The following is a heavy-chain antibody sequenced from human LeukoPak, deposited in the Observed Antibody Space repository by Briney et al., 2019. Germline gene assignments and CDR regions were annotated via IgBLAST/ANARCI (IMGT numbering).Heavy chain of an antibody. J-gene: IGHJ3*02. CDR1: GGSISSSN. CDR2: ISSHSIYI. CDR3: ARDSGPADPEAFDI. V-gene: IGHV3-21*01. Sequence: PSGTLSLTCAVSGGSISSSNWWSWVRQAPGKGLEWVSTISSHSIYIYYADSVKGRFTISRDNANNLLYLQMDSLRADDTAVYYCARDSGPADPEAFDIWGQGTMVTVSS. D-gene: IGHD1-14*01.